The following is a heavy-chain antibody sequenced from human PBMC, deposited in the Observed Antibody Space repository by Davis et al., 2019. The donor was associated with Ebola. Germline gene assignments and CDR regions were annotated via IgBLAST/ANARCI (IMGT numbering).Heavy chain of an antibody. CDR2: ITGSADLT. D-gene: IGHD1-26*01. CDR1: EFIFSNYA. J-gene: IGHJ4*02. V-gene: IGHV3-23*01. CDR3: ARDGEHYSDLDY. Sequence: GGSLRLSCAASEFIFSNYAMSWVRQAPGKGLEWVSTITGSADLTHYADSVKGRFTISRDNAKNTLYLQMDSLRAEDTAVYYCARDGEHYSDLDYWGQGTLATVSS.